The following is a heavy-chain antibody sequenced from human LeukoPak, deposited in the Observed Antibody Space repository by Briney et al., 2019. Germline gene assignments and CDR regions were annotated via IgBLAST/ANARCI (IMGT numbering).Heavy chain of an antibody. CDR1: GYTFTGYY. Sequence: ASVKVSCKASGYTFTGYYMHWVRQATGQGLEWMGYMNPNSGNTGYAQKFQGRVTMTRNTSISTAHMELSSLRSEDTAVYYCARVPRELGGYWGQGTLVTVSS. D-gene: IGHD3-16*01. V-gene: IGHV1-8*02. CDR2: MNPNSGNT. CDR3: ARVPRELGGY. J-gene: IGHJ4*02.